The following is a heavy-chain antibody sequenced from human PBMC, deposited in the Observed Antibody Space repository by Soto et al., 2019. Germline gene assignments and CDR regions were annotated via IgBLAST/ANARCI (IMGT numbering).Heavy chain of an antibody. V-gene: IGHV1-2*02. J-gene: IGHJ4*02. D-gene: IGHD1-26*01. CDR1: GYTFTVYY. Sequence: ASVKVSCKAFGYTFTVYYMHWVRQAPGQGLEWMGWINPKSGGTMYPQKFQGRVTMTWDTSISTAYMALTRLRSDDTAVYYCARDLAKGGGSAGFDCWGQGTLVTVSS. CDR2: INPKSGGT. CDR3: ARDLAKGGGSAGFDC.